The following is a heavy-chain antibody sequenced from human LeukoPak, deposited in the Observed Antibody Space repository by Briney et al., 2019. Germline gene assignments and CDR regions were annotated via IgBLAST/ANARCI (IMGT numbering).Heavy chain of an antibody. V-gene: IGHV3-7*01. CDR3: ASPYCSSTSCSTLHDY. CDR2: KKQDGGEK. Sequence: GGPLRLSCAASGFTFSTYWMNGFGQAPGKGREGLPNKKQDGGEKYYVDSVKGRFTISRDNAKSSLYLQMNSLRAEDTAVYYCASPYCSSTSCSTLHDYWGQGTLVTVSS. J-gene: IGHJ4*02. CDR1: GFTFSTYW. D-gene: IGHD2-2*01.